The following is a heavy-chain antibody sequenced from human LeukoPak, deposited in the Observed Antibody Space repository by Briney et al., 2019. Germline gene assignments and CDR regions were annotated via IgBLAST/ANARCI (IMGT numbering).Heavy chain of an antibody. CDR2: ISAYNGNT. J-gene: IGHJ3*02. V-gene: IGHV1-18*01. D-gene: IGHD3-3*01. Sequence: ASVKVSCKASGYTFTNYGITWVRQAPGQGLEWMGWISAYNGNTNYAQKLQGRVTMTTDTSTSTAYMELRSLRSDDTAVYYCARDDRYYDFWSGYYRDAFDIWGQGTMVTVSS. CDR3: ARDDRYYDFWSGYYRDAFDI. CDR1: GYTFTNYG.